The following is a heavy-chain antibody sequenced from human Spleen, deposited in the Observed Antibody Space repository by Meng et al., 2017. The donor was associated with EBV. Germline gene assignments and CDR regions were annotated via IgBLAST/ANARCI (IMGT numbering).Heavy chain of an antibody. D-gene: IGHD5-12*01. CDR3: ARGGDSDYEHAY. Sequence: GPLLESGPGLVKPSQTLSLTGAVSGGSISSGGYYWSWIRQPPGKGLEWIGYIYYSGSTYYNPSLKSRVTISVDMSKNQFSLKLSSVTAADTAVYYCARGGDSDYEHAYWGQGTLVTVSS. V-gene: IGHV4-30-4*01. CDR1: GGSISSGGYY. CDR2: IYYSGST. J-gene: IGHJ4*02.